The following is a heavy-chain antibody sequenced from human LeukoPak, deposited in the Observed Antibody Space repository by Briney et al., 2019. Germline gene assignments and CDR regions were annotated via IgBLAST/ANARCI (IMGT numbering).Heavy chain of an antibody. Sequence: GGSLRLSCAVSGFIFEDYAMHWVRQAPGKGLEWVSSITWNSGYVGYADSVKGRSSISRDNAKNSLYLQMNSLRSEDMAVYYCVQDSYAISSSGSTFASWGQGTLVTVSS. J-gene: IGHJ4*02. CDR1: GFIFEDYA. CDR3: VQDSYAISSSGSTFAS. V-gene: IGHV3-9*03. D-gene: IGHD2-2*01. CDR2: ITWNSGYV.